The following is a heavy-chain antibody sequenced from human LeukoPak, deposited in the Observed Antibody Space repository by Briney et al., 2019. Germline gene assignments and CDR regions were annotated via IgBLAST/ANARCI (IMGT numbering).Heavy chain of an antibody. CDR3: ARYYYGSGSFFDY. D-gene: IGHD3-10*01. CDR2: IIPIFGTA. CDR1: GGTSSSYA. V-gene: IGHV1-69*06. J-gene: IGHJ4*02. Sequence: ASVKVSCKASGGTSSSYAISWVRQAPGQGLEWMGGIIPIFGTANYAQKFQGRVTITADKSTSTAYMELSSLRSEDTAVYYCARYYYGSGSFFDYWGQGTLVTVSS.